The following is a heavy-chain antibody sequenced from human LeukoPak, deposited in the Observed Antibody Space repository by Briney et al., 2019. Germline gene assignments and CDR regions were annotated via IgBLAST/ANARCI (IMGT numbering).Heavy chain of an antibody. D-gene: IGHD5-12*01. CDR2: LSSSGSTI. Sequence: GGSLRLSCAGSGFTFSDYYMSWIRQAPGKGLEWVSYLSSSGSTIYYADSVKGRFTISRDNAKNSLYLQMNSLRAEDTAEYYCAKGYDHSYYYYGMDVWGQGTTVTVSS. J-gene: IGHJ6*02. CDR3: AKGYDHSYYYYGMDV. V-gene: IGHV3-11*01. CDR1: GFTFSDYY.